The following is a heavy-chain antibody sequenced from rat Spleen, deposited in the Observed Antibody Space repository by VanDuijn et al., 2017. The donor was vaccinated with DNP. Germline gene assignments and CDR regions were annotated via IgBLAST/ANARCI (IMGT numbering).Heavy chain of an antibody. V-gene: IGHV5-31*01. Sequence: EVQLVESGGDLVQPGRSLKLSCVASGLTFNYYWMTWIRHIPGKGLEWIASITGSSGTTSYPDSVKGRFTISRDDAKNTLSLQMNSLRSEDTATYYCARIGDFHDGGDGDVLDAWGQGTSVTVSS. CDR3: ARIGDFHDGGDGDVLDA. CDR1: GLTFNYYW. D-gene: IGHD1-12*02. J-gene: IGHJ4*01. CDR2: ITGSSGTT.